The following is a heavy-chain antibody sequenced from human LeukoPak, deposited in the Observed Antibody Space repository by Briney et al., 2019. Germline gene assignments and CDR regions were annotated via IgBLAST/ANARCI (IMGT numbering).Heavy chain of an antibody. Sequence: GGSLRLSCAASGFTFSNYSMNWVRQAPGKGLEWVSVIYSGGSTYYADSVKGRFTISRHNSKNTLYLQMNSLRAEDTAVYYCARVPDAFDIWGQGTMVTVSS. CDR2: IYSGGST. V-gene: IGHV3-53*04. J-gene: IGHJ3*02. CDR1: GFTFSNYS. CDR3: ARVPDAFDI.